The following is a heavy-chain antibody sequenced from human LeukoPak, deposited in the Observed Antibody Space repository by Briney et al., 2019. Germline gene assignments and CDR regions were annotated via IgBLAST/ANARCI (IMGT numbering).Heavy chain of an antibody. V-gene: IGHV1-69*06. CDR1: GYTFTRYG. J-gene: IGHJ3*02. D-gene: IGHD3-16*01. CDR2: IIPIFGTA. CDR3: ASGGVGAFDI. Sequence: GASVKVSCKASGYTFTRYGVNWVRQAPGQGLEWMGGIIPIFGTANYAQKFQGRVTITADKSTNTAYMELSSLRSEDTAVYYCASGGVGAFDIWGQGTMVTVSS.